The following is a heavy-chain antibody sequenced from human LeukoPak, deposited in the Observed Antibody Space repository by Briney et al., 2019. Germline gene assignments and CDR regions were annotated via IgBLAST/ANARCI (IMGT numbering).Heavy chain of an antibody. CDR3: ARVSGYNYGLRSAFDI. CDR2: IDTDGSST. V-gene: IGHV3-74*01. D-gene: IGHD5-18*01. CDR1: GSTFISYS. Sequence: GGSLRLSCVPAGSTFISYSMQCVRQAPGRGLMWGSHIDTDGSSTIYADSVKGRFTISRDNAKNTLDLQMNSLRAEDTALYYCARVSGYNYGLRSAFDIWGQGTMVTVSS. J-gene: IGHJ3*02.